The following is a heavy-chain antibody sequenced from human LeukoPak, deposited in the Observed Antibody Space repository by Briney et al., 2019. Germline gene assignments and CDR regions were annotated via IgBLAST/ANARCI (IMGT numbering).Heavy chain of an antibody. J-gene: IGHJ5*02. V-gene: IGHV5-10-1*01. CDR1: GYSFTSSW. CDR3: ARHAAGNWFDP. D-gene: IGHD6-19*01. CDR2: IDPSDSYT. Sequence: GESLKISCKGSGYSFTSSWISWVRQMPGKGPEWMGRIDPSDSYTNYSPSCQGHVTISADKSISTAYLQWSSRKASDTAMYYCARHAAGNWFDPWGQGTLVTVSS.